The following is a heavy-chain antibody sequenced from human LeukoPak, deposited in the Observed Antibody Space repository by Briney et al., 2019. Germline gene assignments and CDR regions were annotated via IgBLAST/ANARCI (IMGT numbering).Heavy chain of an antibody. D-gene: IGHD2-15*01. V-gene: IGHV4-59*01. CDR3: ARDQGGPGAGFDY. Sequence: PSENLSLTCTVSGGSISSYYWSWIRQPPGKGLEWIGYIYYSGSTNYDPSLKSRVTISVDTSKNQFSLKLSSVTAADTAVYYCARDQGGPGAGFDYWGQGTLVTVSS. J-gene: IGHJ4*02. CDR2: IYYSGST. CDR1: GGSISSYY.